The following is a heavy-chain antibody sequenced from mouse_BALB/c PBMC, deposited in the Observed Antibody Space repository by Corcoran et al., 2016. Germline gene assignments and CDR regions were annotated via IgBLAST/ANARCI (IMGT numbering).Heavy chain of an antibody. CDR3: ARSHYYGSSFYAMDY. CDR1: GYTFTSYT. J-gene: IGHJ4*01. CDR2: INPSSGYT. V-gene: IGHV1-4*01. Sequence: QVQLQQSGAELARPGASVKMSCKASGYTFTSYTMHWVKQRPGQGLEWIGYINPSSGYTNYNQKFKDRATLTADKSSSTAYMQLSSLTSEDSAVYYCARSHYYGSSFYAMDYWGQGTSVTVSS. D-gene: IGHD1-1*01.